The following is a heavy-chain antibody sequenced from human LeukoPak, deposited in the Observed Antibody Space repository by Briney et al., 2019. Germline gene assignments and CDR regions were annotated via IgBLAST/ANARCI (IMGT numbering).Heavy chain of an antibody. Sequence: GASVKASCKASGYTFTNYGITWVRQAPGQALEWMGWISASYGNTYYAQKLQSRVTMTTDTSTNTVYMELRSLRSDDTAVYYCARERPTDNAFDVWGQGTTVTVSS. CDR2: ISASYGNT. CDR3: ARERPTDNAFDV. J-gene: IGHJ3*01. V-gene: IGHV1-18*01. CDR1: GYTFTNYG. D-gene: IGHD4-17*01.